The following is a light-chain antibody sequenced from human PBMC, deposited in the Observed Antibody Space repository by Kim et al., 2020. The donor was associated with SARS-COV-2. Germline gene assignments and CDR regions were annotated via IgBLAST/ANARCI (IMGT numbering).Light chain of an antibody. CDR2: SNR. J-gene: IGLJ3*02. Sequence: GHRVTISCSGGTSNIGRNTVSCYQQLPGTAPKHLIFSNRERPSGVPDRFSGSKSGTSASLAISGLQSEDEADYYCATWDDSLNAWVFGGGTQLTVL. CDR1: TSNIGRNT. V-gene: IGLV1-44*01. CDR3: ATWDDSLNAWV.